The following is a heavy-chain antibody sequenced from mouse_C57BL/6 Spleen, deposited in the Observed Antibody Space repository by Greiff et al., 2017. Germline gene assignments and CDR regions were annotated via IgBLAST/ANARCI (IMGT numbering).Heavy chain of an antibody. D-gene: IGHD4-1*01. CDR2: ISDGGSYT. V-gene: IGHV5-4*03. Sequence: DVKLVESGGGLVKPGGSLKLSCAASGFTFSSYAMSWVRQTPEKRLEWVATISDGGSYTYYPDNVKGRFTISRDNAKNNLYLQMSHLKSEDTAMYYCARGDWVLYYFDYWGQGTTLTVSS. J-gene: IGHJ2*01. CDR3: ARGDWVLYYFDY. CDR1: GFTFSSYA.